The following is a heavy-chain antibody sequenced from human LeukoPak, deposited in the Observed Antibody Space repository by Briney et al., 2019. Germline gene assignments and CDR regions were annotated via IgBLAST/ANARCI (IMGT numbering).Heavy chain of an antibody. V-gene: IGHV3-48*02. J-gene: IGHJ4*02. CDR2: ISSSSSTI. CDR1: GFTFSSYS. Sequence: GGPLRLSCAASGFTFSSYSMNWVRQAPGKGLEWVSYISSSSSTIYYADSVKGRFTISRDNAKNSLYLQMNSLRDEDTAVYYCARDSGVDGSGSYYRDFDYWGQGTLVTVSS. D-gene: IGHD3-10*01. CDR3: ARDSGVDGSGSYYRDFDY.